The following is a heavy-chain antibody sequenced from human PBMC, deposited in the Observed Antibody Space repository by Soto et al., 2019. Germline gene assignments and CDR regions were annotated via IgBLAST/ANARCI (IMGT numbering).Heavy chain of an antibody. CDR2: INHSGST. J-gene: IGHJ5*02. Sequence: PSETLSLTCAVYGGSFSGYYWSWIRQPPGKGLEWIGEINHSGSTNYNPSLKSRGTISVDTSKNQFSLKLSSVTAADTAVYYCARGRMEWLLFRTKNWFDPWGQGTLVTVSS. CDR1: GGSFSGYY. D-gene: IGHD3-3*01. V-gene: IGHV4-34*01. CDR3: ARGRMEWLLFRTKNWFDP.